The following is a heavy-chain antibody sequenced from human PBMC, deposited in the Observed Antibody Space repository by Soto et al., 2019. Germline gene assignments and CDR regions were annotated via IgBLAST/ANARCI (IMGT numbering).Heavy chain of an antibody. CDR1: GLTFSSYA. D-gene: IGHD4-17*01. CDR3: AKSFYGDYALTFDY. V-gene: IGHV3-23*01. Sequence: GGSLRLSCAASGLTFSSYAMSWVRQAPGKGLEWVSAISGSGGSTYYADSVKGRFTISRDNSKNTLYLQMNSLRAEDTAVYYCAKSFYGDYALTFDYCGQGTLVTVSS. J-gene: IGHJ4*02. CDR2: ISGSGGST.